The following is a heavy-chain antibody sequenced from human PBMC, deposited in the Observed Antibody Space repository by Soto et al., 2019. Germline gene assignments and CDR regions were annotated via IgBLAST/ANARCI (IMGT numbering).Heavy chain of an antibody. Sequence: GGSLRLSCAASGFTFSNYSMSWVRQAPGKGLEWVSGMNSGGRSYYADSVKGRFTISRDTSKNMLYLQMNSLRADDTAVFYCAKALQYSSSRDYFYYGMDVWGQGTTVTVSS. D-gene: IGHD6-6*01. CDR3: AKALQYSSSRDYFYYGMDV. J-gene: IGHJ6*02. CDR1: GFTFSNYS. V-gene: IGHV3-23*01. CDR2: MNSGGRS.